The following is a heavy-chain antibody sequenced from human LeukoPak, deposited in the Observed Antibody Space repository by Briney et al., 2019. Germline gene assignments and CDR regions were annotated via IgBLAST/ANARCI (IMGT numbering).Heavy chain of an antibody. J-gene: IGHJ4*02. CDR2: ISGSGGST. Sequence: PGGSLRLSCAASGFTFSSYAMSWVRQAPGKGLEWVSAISGSGGSTYYADSVKGRFTISRDNSKNTLYLQMNSLRAEDTAVYYRAKDLAPGGDSSGYYYPADYWGQGTLVTVSS. V-gene: IGHV3-23*01. D-gene: IGHD3-22*01. CDR3: AKDLAPGGDSSGYYYPADY. CDR1: GFTFSSYA.